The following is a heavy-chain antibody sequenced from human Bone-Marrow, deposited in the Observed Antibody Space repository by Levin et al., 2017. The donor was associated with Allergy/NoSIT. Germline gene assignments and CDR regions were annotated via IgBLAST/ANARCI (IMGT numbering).Heavy chain of an antibody. V-gene: IGHV1-8*01. Sequence: ASVKVSCKASGYTFTSYDINWVRQATGQGLEWMGWMNPNSGNTGYAQKFQGRVTMTRNTSISTAYMELSSLRSEDTAVYYCARAGAVAGRYGMDVWGQGTTVTVSS. D-gene: IGHD6-19*01. J-gene: IGHJ6*02. CDR3: ARAGAVAGRYGMDV. CDR2: MNPNSGNT. CDR1: GYTFTSYD.